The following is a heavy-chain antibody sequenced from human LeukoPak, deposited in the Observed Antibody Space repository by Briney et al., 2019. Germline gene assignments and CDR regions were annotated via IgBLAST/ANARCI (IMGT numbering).Heavy chain of an antibody. Sequence: SETLSLTCTVSGASITRSTYYWGWIRQPPGKGLEWIGCIYYSGSTYYNPSLKSRVTLSIDTSKSQFSLRLSSVTAADTAVYYCARHDWAYWGQGTLVTVSS. CDR1: GASITRSTYY. J-gene: IGHJ4*02. CDR3: ARHDWAY. V-gene: IGHV4-39*01. D-gene: IGHD2-21*01. CDR2: IYYSGST.